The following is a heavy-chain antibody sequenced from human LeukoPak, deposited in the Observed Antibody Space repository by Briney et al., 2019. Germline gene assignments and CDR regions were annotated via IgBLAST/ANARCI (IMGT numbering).Heavy chain of an antibody. D-gene: IGHD3-10*01. CDR2: IKEDGSEK. V-gene: IGHV3-7*03. J-gene: IGHJ4*02. CDR1: GFTFSSYW. Sequence: PGGSLRLSCAASGFTFSSYWLTWVRQTPGEGLEWVANIKEDGSEKYHADSVKGRFTISRDNAKSSLYLQMNSLRAEDTALYYCARSIMGGGAFDYWGQGTQVTVSS. CDR3: ARSIMGGGAFDY.